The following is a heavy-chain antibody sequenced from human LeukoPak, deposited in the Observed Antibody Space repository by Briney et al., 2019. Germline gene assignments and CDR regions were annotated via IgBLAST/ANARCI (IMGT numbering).Heavy chain of an antibody. Sequence: GGSLRLSCAASGFALSDYWIHWVRQAPGQELVWVSRIDTDVSLTNYAGSVKGRFTISRDNAKNTLYLQMNSLKAEDTAVYYCTRGLLGIDFWGQGTLVTVSS. J-gene: IGHJ4*02. D-gene: IGHD2-8*02. CDR2: IDTDVSLT. V-gene: IGHV3-74*01. CDR1: GFALSDYW. CDR3: TRGLLGIDF.